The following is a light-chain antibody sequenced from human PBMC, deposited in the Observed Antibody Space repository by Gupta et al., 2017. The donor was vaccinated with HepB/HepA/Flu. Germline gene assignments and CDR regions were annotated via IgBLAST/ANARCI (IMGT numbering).Light chain of an antibody. CDR3: QHEGNSLCI. V-gene: IGKV3-20*01. Sequence: EIVLTQSPGTLSLSPGERATLSCRASQSVSSSFLAWYQQKPGQAPRLLIYGASSRATGIPDRFSGSGSGTEFTLTISRREPEDFAVYYCQHEGNSLCIFGQGTKMEIK. J-gene: IGKJ2*04. CDR2: GAS. CDR1: QSVSSSF.